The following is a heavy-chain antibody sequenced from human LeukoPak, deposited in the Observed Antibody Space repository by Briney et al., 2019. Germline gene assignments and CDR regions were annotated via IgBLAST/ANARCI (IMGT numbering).Heavy chain of an antibody. Sequence: ASVKVSCKASGYTFTGYYMHWVRQAPGQGLEWMGWINTNSGGTNYAQKFQGRVTMTRDTSISTAYMELSRLRSDDTAVYYCARVPDRMIPTYYFDYWGQGTLVTVSS. V-gene: IGHV1-2*02. D-gene: IGHD1-1*01. J-gene: IGHJ4*02. CDR3: ARVPDRMIPTYYFDY. CDR2: INTNSGGT. CDR1: GYTFTGYY.